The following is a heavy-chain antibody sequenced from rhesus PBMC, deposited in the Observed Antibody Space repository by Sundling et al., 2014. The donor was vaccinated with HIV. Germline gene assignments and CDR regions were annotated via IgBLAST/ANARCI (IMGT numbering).Heavy chain of an antibody. D-gene: IGHD3-28*01. CDR1: GFTFSNYG. Sequence: EVQLVESGGGLVQPGGSLRLSCAASGFTFSNYGIHWVRQAPGKGLEWVAVISYDGNKKYYGDSVKDRFTISRDNSKNMVYLQMNNLKLEDTAVYYCAREVWLTSMIVIVTGYFDYWGQGVLVTVSS. CDR2: ISYDGNKK. J-gene: IGHJ4*01. V-gene: IGHV3-54*02. CDR3: AREVWLTSMIVIVTGYFDY.